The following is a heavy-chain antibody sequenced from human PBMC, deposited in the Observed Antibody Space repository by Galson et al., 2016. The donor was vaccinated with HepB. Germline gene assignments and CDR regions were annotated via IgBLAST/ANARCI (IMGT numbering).Heavy chain of an antibody. CDR2: IWYDGINK. D-gene: IGHD3-22*01. Sequence: SLRLSCAASGFTFSSHSMHWVRQAPGKGLEWVAVIWYDGINKYYVDSVKGRFTISRDNSKNTLYLQMNSLRAEDTAVYYCARNMATSSGYYFPHDSFDIWGQGKMVAVSS. V-gene: IGHV3-33*01. CDR1: GFTFSSHS. CDR3: ARNMATSSGYYFPHDSFDI. J-gene: IGHJ3*02.